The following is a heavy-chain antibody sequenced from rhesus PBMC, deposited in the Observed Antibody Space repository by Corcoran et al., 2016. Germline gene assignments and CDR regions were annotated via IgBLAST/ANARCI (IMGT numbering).Heavy chain of an antibody. D-gene: IGHD4-35*01. CDR1: GYTFTRYY. CDR2: INPSNGNT. CDR3: TRGPTVIGYYFDY. V-gene: IGHV1S9*01. Sequence: QVQLVQSGAEVKKPGAPVKLYCTASGYTFTRYYINSVRQAPGQVLEWKGWINPSNGNTGYAQKFQGRVTMTRDTSTSTAYMELSSLRSEDTAVYYCTRGPTVIGYYFDYWGQGVLVTVSS. J-gene: IGHJ4*01.